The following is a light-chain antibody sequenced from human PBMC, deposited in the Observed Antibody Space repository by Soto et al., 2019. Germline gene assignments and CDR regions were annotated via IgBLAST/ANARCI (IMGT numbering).Light chain of an antibody. Sequence: DIQMTQSPSTLSGSVVDRVTITCRASQTISSWLAWYQQKPGKAPKLLIYDASSLESGVPSRFSGSGSGTEFTLTISSLQPDDFATYYCQQYNSYSPTFGQGTKVDIK. J-gene: IGKJ1*01. CDR2: DAS. CDR3: QQYNSYSPT. V-gene: IGKV1-5*01. CDR1: QTISSW.